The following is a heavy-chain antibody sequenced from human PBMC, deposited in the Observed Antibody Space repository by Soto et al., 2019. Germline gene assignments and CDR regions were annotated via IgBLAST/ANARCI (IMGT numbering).Heavy chain of an antibody. J-gene: IGHJ4*02. Sequence: GGSLRLSCAASGFTFSSYSMNWVRQAPGKGLEWVSSISSSSSYIYYADSVKGRFTISRDNAKNSLYLQMNSLRAEDTAVYYCARDPIAAAGNFDYWGQGTLVTVSS. CDR3: ARDPIAAAGNFDY. D-gene: IGHD6-13*01. CDR1: GFTFSSYS. V-gene: IGHV3-21*01. CDR2: ISSSSSYI.